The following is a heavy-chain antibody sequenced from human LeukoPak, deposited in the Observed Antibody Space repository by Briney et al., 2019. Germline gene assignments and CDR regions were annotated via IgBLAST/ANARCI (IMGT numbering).Heavy chain of an antibody. CDR3: ARDGYGDYPDY. J-gene: IGHJ4*02. Sequence: PSETLSLTCTVSGGSISSGSYYWSWIRQPAGKGLEWIGRIYTSGSTNYNPSLKSRVTISLDTSKNQFSLKLTSVTAADTAVYYCARDGYGDYPDYWGQGTLVTVSS. CDR2: IYTSGST. CDR1: GGSISSGSYY. V-gene: IGHV4-61*02. D-gene: IGHD4-17*01.